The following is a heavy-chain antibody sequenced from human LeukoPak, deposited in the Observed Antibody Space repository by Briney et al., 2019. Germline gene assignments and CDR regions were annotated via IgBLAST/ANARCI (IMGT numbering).Heavy chain of an antibody. CDR1: GFTFSSYS. J-gene: IGHJ4*02. V-gene: IGHV3-48*01. Sequence: GGSLRLSCAASGFTFSSYSMNWVRQAPGKGLEWVSYISSSSSSTIYYADSVKGRFTISRDNAKNSLYLQMNSLRAEDTAVYYCARGHWNDADFDYWGQGTLVTVSS. CDR2: ISSSSSSTI. D-gene: IGHD1-1*01. CDR3: ARGHWNDADFDY.